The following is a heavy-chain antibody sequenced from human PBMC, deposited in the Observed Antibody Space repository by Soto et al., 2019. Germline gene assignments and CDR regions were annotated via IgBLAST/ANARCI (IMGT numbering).Heavy chain of an antibody. CDR3: ARVMYYDFWSGYYNPYYYGMDV. CDR2: IYYSGST. CDR1: GGSISSYY. D-gene: IGHD3-3*01. J-gene: IGHJ6*02. V-gene: IGHV4-59*01. Sequence: PSETLSLTCTVSGGSISSYYWSWIRQPPGKGLEWIGYIYYSGSTNYNPSLKSRVTISVDTSKNQFSLKLSSVTAADTAVYYCARVMYYDFWSGYYNPYYYGMDVWGQGTTVTVSS.